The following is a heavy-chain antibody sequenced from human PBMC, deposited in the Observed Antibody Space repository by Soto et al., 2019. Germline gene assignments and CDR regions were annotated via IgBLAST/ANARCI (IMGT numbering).Heavy chain of an antibody. CDR3: ARGSTRYFSSTSCYRNINNNWFDP. J-gene: IGHJ5*02. CDR2: INHSGST. CDR1: GGSFSGYY. Sequence: SETLSLTCAVYGGSFSGYYWSWIRQPPGKGLEWIGEINHSGSTNYNPSLKSRVTISVDTSKNQFSLKLSSVTAADTAVYYCARGSTRYFSSTSCYRNINNNWFDPWGQGTLVTVSS. D-gene: IGHD2-2*01. V-gene: IGHV4-34*01.